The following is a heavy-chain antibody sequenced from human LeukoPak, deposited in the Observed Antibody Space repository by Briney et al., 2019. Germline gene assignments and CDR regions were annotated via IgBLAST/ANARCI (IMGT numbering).Heavy chain of an antibody. D-gene: IGHD1-26*01. J-gene: IGHJ4*02. CDR2: INPYNGKT. Sequence: GASVKVSCKASGYNFITYSISWVRQAPGQGLEWMGWINPYNGKTKYAQRFQGRVTMTTDTSTSTAYMELRSLRSDDTAVYYCARGHSGSYLTDYWGQGTLVTVSS. CDR3: ARGHSGSYLTDY. V-gene: IGHV1-18*01. CDR1: GYNFITYS.